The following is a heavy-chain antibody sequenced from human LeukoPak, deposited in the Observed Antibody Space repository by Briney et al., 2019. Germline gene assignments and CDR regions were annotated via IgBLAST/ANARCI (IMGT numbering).Heavy chain of an antibody. CDR1: GYRFISYG. J-gene: IGHJ4*02. D-gene: IGHD3-3*01. CDR3: ARALSDDFWSGYQDH. CDR2: ISAYNGNT. V-gene: IGHV1-18*01. Sequence: ASVKVSCKASGYRFISYGFSWVRQAPGQGLEWMGWISAYNGNTNYAQKFQGRVTMTTDTSTSTVYMEVRSLGSADTAVYYCARALSDDFWSGYQDHWGQGTLVTVSS.